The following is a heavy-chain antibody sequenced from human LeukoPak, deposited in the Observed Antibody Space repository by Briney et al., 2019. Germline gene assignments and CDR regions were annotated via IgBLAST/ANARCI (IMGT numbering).Heavy chain of an antibody. CDR2: IKSKTDGGTT. CDR1: GFTFSSYS. Sequence: GGSLRLSCAASGFTFSSYSMNWVRQAPGKGLEWVGRIKSKTDGGTTDYAAPVKGRFTISRDDSKNTLYLQMNSLKTEDTAVYYCTTVTTVTTRGLDYWGQGTLVTVSS. D-gene: IGHD4-17*01. V-gene: IGHV3-15*01. CDR3: TTVTTVTTRGLDY. J-gene: IGHJ4*02.